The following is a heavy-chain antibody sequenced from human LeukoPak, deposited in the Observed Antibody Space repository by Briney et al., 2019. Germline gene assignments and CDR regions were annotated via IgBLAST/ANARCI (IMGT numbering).Heavy chain of an antibody. V-gene: IGHV3-23*01. D-gene: IGHD5-24*01. CDR3: AKDHFPRRVGYNGGESDY. CDR2: ISGSGDST. Sequence: GGSLRLSCAASVFTFSSYGMNWVRQAPGKGLEGVSSISGSGDSTDYADSVKGRFTISRDNSKNTLYRQMNSLRVEDTAVYYCAKDHFPRRVGYNGGESDYWGQGTLVTISS. J-gene: IGHJ4*02. CDR1: VFTFSSYG.